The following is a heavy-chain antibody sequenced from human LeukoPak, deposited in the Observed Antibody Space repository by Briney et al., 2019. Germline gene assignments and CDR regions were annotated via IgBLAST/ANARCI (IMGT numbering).Heavy chain of an antibody. J-gene: IGHJ3*02. CDR3: AKDLNWSLVCFGGDVALDI. D-gene: IGHD3-10*01. CDR2: IWYDGSNK. V-gene: IGHV3-30*02. Sequence: GGSLRLSCAASGFTFSSYGMHWVRQAPGKGLEWVAVIWYDGSNKYYADSVKGRFTISRDNSKNTLYLQMNSLRAEDTAVYYCAKDLNWSLVCFGGDVALDIWGKGQWSPSLQ. CDR1: GFTFSSYG.